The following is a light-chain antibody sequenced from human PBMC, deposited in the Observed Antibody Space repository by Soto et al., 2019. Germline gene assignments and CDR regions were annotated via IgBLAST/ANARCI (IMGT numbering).Light chain of an antibody. J-gene: IGKJ2*01. V-gene: IGKV3-15*01. CDR2: GAS. Sequence: EIGMTQSPTTLSVSPGERATLSCRASQSVGSKLIWYQHKPGQAPRLLIYGASARATGLPARFSGSGSGTEFTLTISSVQSEDSANYFCQERSKWPLYTFGQGTKLEIK. CDR1: QSVGSK. CDR3: QERSKWPLYT.